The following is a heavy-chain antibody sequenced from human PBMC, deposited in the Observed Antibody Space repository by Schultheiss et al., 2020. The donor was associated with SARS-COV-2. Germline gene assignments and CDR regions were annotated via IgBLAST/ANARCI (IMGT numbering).Heavy chain of an antibody. CDR1: GGSVSSGSYY. J-gene: IGHJ4*02. D-gene: IGHD2-15*01. CDR3: ASDPLICSGGSCYPSHFDY. Sequence: SETLSLTCTVSGGSVSSGSYYWSWIRQPPGKGLEWIGYIYYSGSTNYNPSLKSRVTISVDTSKNQFSLKLSSVTAADTAVYYCASDPLICSGGSCYPSHFDYWGQGTLVTVSS. V-gene: IGHV4-61*01. CDR2: IYYSGST.